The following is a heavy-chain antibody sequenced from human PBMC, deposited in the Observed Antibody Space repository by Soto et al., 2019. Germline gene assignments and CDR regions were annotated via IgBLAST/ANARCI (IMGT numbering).Heavy chain of an antibody. CDR3: ARGLIYDSSGYYFDY. J-gene: IGHJ4*02. D-gene: IGHD3-22*01. CDR1: GYTFTSYY. Sequence: ASVKVSCKASGYTFTSYYMHWVRQAPGQGHERMGIINPSGGSTRYAQKIQGRVTMTRDTSTSTVYMELSSLRSEDTAVYYCARGLIYDSSGYYFDYWGQGTLVTVSS. CDR2: INPSGGST. V-gene: IGHV1-46*01.